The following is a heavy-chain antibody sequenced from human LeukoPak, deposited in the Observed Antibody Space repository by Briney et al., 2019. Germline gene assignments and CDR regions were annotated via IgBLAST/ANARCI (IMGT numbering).Heavy chain of an antibody. V-gene: IGHV4-59*01. CDR3: ARGKADEGSGSGFLDY. Sequence: SETLSLTCTVSGGSISSYYWNWIRQPPGKGLEWIGYIYYSGSTNYNPSLKSRVTISVDTSKNQFSLKLSSVTAADTAVYYCARGKADEGSGSGFLDYWGQGTLVTVSS. D-gene: IGHD3-10*01. CDR1: GGSISSYY. J-gene: IGHJ4*02. CDR2: IYYSGST.